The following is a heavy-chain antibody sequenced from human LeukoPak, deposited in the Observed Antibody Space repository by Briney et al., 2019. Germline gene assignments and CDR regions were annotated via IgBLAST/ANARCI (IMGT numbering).Heavy chain of an antibody. D-gene: IGHD6-6*01. V-gene: IGHV1-2*02. CDR3: ARGAFSSSSGYKYYYMDV. Sequence: ASVKVSCKASGYTFTGYDMHWVRQAPGQGLEWMGWINHNSGGTNFAQKFQDRVTMTGDTSISTAYMELSRLRSDDTAVYYCARGAFSSSSGYKYYYMDVWGKGTTVTVSS. CDR2: INHNSGGT. CDR1: GYTFTGYD. J-gene: IGHJ6*03.